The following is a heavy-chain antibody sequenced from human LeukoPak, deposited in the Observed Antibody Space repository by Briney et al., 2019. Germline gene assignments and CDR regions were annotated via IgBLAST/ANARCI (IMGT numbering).Heavy chain of an antibody. CDR3: TTDEYSSGRTAGEVAFDI. CDR2: IKSKTDGGTT. D-gene: IGHD6-19*01. CDR1: GFTFSSYA. J-gene: IGHJ3*02. V-gene: IGHV3-15*01. Sequence: GGSLRLSCAASGFTFSSYAMSWVRQAPGKGLEWVGRIKSKTDGGTTDYAAPVKGRFTISRDDSKNTLYLQMNSLKTEDTAVYYCTTDEYSSGRTAGEVAFDIWGQGTMVTVSS.